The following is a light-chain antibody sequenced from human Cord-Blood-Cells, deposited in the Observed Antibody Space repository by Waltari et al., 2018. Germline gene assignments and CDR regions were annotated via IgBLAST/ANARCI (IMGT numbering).Light chain of an antibody. V-gene: IGKV3-15*01. CDR3: QQYNNWPPWT. CDR1: QSVSSN. CDR2: GAS. J-gene: IGKJ1*01. Sequence: EIVLTHPPATLSLSPAERATLSCRASQSVSSNLAWYQQKPGQAPRLLIYGASTRATGIPARFSGSGSGTEFTLTISSLQSEDFAVYYCQQYNNWPPWTFGQGTKVEIK.